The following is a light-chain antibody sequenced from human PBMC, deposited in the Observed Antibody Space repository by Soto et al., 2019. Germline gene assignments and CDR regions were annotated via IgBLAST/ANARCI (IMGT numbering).Light chain of an antibody. Sequence: EIVMTQSPATLSVSPGERATLSCRASQSVSSNLAWYQQKPRQAPRLLIYGASTRATGIPARFSGSGSGTEFTLTISSLQSEDFAVYYCQQYNNWPITFGQGTLLEIK. CDR3: QQYNNWPIT. V-gene: IGKV3-15*01. CDR2: GAS. J-gene: IGKJ5*01. CDR1: QSVSSN.